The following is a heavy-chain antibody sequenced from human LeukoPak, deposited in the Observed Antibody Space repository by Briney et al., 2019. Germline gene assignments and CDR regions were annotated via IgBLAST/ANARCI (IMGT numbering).Heavy chain of an antibody. CDR3: TKASLAFGTKYFDP. J-gene: IGHJ5*02. CDR1: GGTFSSYA. V-gene: IGHV1-69*05. D-gene: IGHD3-10*01. Sequence: SVKVSCKASGGTFSSYAISWVRQAPGQGLEWMGGIIPIFGTANYAQKFQGRVTMTRVTSITTAYMELRSLRSDDTAVYYCTKASLAFGTKYFDPWGQGTLVTVSS. CDR2: IIPIFGTA.